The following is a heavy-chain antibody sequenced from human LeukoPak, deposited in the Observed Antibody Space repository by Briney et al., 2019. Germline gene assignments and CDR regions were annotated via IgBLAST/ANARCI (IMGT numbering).Heavy chain of an antibody. J-gene: IGHJ4*02. CDR1: GFTVSSNY. Sequence: PGGSLRLSCAASGFTVSSNYMSWVRQAPGKGLEWVSLTYTGGSTYYADSVKGRFTISRDTSKNTLYLQMNSLRAEDTAVYYCARARWSNGGSVRDPYYFDYWGQGTLVTVPS. D-gene: IGHD2-8*01. V-gene: IGHV3-53*01. CDR2: TYTGGST. CDR3: ARARWSNGGSVRDPYYFDY.